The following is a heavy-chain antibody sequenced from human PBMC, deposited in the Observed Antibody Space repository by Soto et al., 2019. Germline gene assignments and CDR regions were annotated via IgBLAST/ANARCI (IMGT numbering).Heavy chain of an antibody. CDR3: ARDSSYSSSWYWFDP. Sequence: GSLRLSCAASGFTFRSYAMSWVRQAPGKGLEWVSVIYSGGSTYYADSVKGRFTISRDNSKNTLYLQMNSLRAEDTAVYYCARDSSYSSSWYWFDPWGQGTLVTVSS. D-gene: IGHD6-13*01. V-gene: IGHV3-53*01. CDR2: IYSGGST. J-gene: IGHJ5*02. CDR1: GFTFRSYA.